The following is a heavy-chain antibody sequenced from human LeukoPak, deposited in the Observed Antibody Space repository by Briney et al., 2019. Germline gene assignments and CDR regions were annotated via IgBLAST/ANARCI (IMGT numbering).Heavy chain of an antibody. Sequence: GGSLRLSCAASGFTFSSYSMNWVRQAPGKGLEWVSYISSSSSTIYYADSVKGRFSISRDNAKNSLYLQMSSLRDEDTAVYYCARDEYNYGYFDYWGQGTLVTVSS. CDR1: GFTFSSYS. V-gene: IGHV3-48*02. CDR2: ISSSSSTI. J-gene: IGHJ4*02. CDR3: ARDEYNYGYFDY. D-gene: IGHD5-18*01.